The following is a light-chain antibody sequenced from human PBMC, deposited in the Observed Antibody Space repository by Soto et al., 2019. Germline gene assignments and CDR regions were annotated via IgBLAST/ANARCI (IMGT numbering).Light chain of an antibody. J-gene: IGLJ1*01. CDR3: SSYRDTSKLV. V-gene: IGLV2-14*01. Sequence: QSALTQPASVSASPGQSITISCSGSSSDVGGYDYVSWYQQHPGKAPKLVIYEVNNRPSGVSDRVSGSKSGNTASLTISGGQADYEADYYCSSYRDTSKLVFGPGTKLTVL. CDR1: SSDVGGYDY. CDR2: EVN.